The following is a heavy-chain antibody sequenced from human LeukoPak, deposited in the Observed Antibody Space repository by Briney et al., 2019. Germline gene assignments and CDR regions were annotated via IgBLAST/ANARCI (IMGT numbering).Heavy chain of an antibody. CDR3: ARGRGYNSFDY. D-gene: IGHD5-24*01. CDR2: INHSGST. J-gene: IGHJ4*02. V-gene: IGHV4-34*01. CDR1: GGSFSGYY. Sequence: KPSETLSLTCAVYGGSFSGYYWSWIRQPPGRGLEWMGEINHSGSTNYNPPLTSPDTISVDTSKNQFSLKLSSVTAADTAVYYCARGRGYNSFDYWGQGTLVTVS.